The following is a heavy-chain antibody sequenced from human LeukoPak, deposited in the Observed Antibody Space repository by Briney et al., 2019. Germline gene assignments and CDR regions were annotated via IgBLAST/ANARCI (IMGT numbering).Heavy chain of an antibody. CDR3: ATRAYSNYVRGYYYYMDV. CDR2: FDPGDGET. D-gene: IGHD4-11*01. CDR1: GYTLTELS. Sequence: ASVKVSCKVSGYTLTELSMHWARQAPGKGLGWMGGFDPGDGETIYAQKFQGRVTMTEDTSTDTAYMELSGLRSEDTAVYYCATRAYSNYVRGYYYYMDVWGKGTTVTVSS. V-gene: IGHV1-24*01. J-gene: IGHJ6*03.